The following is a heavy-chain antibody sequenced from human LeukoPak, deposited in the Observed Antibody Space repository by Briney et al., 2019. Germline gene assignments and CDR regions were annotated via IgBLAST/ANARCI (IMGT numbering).Heavy chain of an antibody. D-gene: IGHD3-10*01. Sequence: ASVKVSCKASGGTFSSYAISWVRQAPGQGLEWMGGIIPIFGTANYAQKFQGRVTITADESTSTAYMELSSLRSEDTVVYYCASAHLWGSGSYFNWFDPWGQGTLVTVSS. CDR2: IIPIFGTA. CDR1: GGTFSSYA. V-gene: IGHV1-69*13. J-gene: IGHJ5*02. CDR3: ASAHLWGSGSYFNWFDP.